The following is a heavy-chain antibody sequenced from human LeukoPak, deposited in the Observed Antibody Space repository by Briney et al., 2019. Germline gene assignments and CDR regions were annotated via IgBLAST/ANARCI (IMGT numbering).Heavy chain of an antibody. CDR3: ARLGVDSSGLRNAFDV. CDR2: MYHSGTT. D-gene: IGHD4-17*01. CDR1: GFSISSGYY. Sequence: SETLSLTCAVSGFSISSGYYWGWIRQPPGKGLEGIGTMYHSGTTYYNPSLKSRVTISVDRSNNQLYLKLSSVTAADTAVYYCARLGVDSSGLRNAFDVWGQGTMVTVSS. V-gene: IGHV4-38-2*01. J-gene: IGHJ3*01.